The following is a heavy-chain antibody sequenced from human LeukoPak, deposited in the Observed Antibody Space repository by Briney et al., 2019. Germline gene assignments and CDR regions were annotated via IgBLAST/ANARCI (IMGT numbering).Heavy chain of an antibody. V-gene: IGHV3-21*01. Sequence: PGGSLRLSCAASGFTFSSYSMNWVRQAPGKGLEWVSSISSSSSYIYYADSVRGRFTISRDNAKNSLYLQMNSLRAEDTAVYYCARGTPYYDFWSGLAVYYFDYWGQGTLVTVSS. CDR3: ARGTPYYDFWSGLAVYYFDY. D-gene: IGHD3-3*01. J-gene: IGHJ4*02. CDR1: GFTFSSYS. CDR2: ISSSSSYI.